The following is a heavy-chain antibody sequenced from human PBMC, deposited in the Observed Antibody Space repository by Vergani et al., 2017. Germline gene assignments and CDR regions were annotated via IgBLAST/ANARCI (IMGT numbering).Heavy chain of an antibody. CDR1: GFTFSSYA. J-gene: IGHJ5*02. Sequence: EVQLLESGGGLVQPGGSLRLSCAASGFTFSSYAMSWVRQAPGKGLEWVSAISGSGGSTYYADSVKGRFTISRDNSKTTLYLQMNSLRAEDTAVYYCAKDGVVAGTFNWFDPWGQGTLVTVSS. CDR3: AKDGVVAGTFNWFDP. V-gene: IGHV3-23*01. D-gene: IGHD2-15*01. CDR2: ISGSGGST.